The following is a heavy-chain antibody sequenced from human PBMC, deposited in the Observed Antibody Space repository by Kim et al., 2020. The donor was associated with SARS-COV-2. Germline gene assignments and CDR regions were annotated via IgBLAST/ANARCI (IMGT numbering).Heavy chain of an antibody. J-gene: IGHJ4*02. D-gene: IGHD1-7*01. CDR3: AKGTSGLELSPDD. Sequence: YYADTMEGRFTVARDNSKNTLFRQMSSLRAEDTAIYYCAKGTSGLELSPDDWGQGSLVTVSS. V-gene: IGHV3-23*01.